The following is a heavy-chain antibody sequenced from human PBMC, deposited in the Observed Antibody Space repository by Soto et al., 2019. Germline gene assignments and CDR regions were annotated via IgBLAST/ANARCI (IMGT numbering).Heavy chain of an antibody. V-gene: IGHV4-31*03. CDR2: IYYSGST. D-gene: IGHD4-17*01. J-gene: IGHJ5*02. Sequence: PSWSMSLTGTGAGGAISSRGSYWSWIRQHPGKGLEWIGYIYYSGSTYYNPSLKSRVTISVDTSKNQFSLKLSSVTAADTAVYYCARSTVTKNWFDPWGQGTLVTVSS. CDR1: GGAISSRGSY. CDR3: ARSTVTKNWFDP.